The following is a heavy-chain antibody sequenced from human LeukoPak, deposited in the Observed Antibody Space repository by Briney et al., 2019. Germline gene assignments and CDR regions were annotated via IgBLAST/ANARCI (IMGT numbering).Heavy chain of an antibody. D-gene: IGHD5-18*01. V-gene: IGHV4-39*01. CDR3: ATSRRMANGPKYYTAPAGY. CDR2: IYYSGST. J-gene: IGHJ4*02. CDR1: GGSISSSSYY. Sequence: PSETLSLTCTVSGGSISSSSYYWGWIRQPPGKGLEWIGSIYYSGSTYYNPSLKSRVTISVDTSKNQFSLKLSSVTAADTAVYYCATSRRMANGPKYYTAPAGYWGQGTLVTVSS.